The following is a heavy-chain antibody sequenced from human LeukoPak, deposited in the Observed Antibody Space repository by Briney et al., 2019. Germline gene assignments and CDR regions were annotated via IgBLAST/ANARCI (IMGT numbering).Heavy chain of an antibody. CDR3: ARTGSYSDAFDI. CDR1: GFSLTTSGVG. Sequence: SGPTLVKPTQTLTLTCTFSGFSLTTSGVGVGWIRQPPGKALEWLAPIYWDDDKRYCPSLKSRLTITKDTSKNQVVLKMTNMDPVDTATYYCARTGSYSDAFDIWGQGTMVTVSS. CDR2: IYWDDDK. V-gene: IGHV2-5*02. D-gene: IGHD3-10*01. J-gene: IGHJ3*02.